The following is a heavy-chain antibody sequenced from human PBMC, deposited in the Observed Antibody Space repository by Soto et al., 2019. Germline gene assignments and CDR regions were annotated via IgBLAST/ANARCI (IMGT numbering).Heavy chain of an antibody. CDR1: GFSLSTYAMG. CDR3: VHTSGWQHTT. J-gene: IGHJ5*02. Sequence: QITLKESGPTLVKPTQTLTLSCTFSGFSLSTYAMGVAWIRQPPGKALEWLALVYWNDDNRYSPSLQSRLTITKDNSKNQVILTMLNMGHADTATYYCVHTSGWQHTTWGQGTLVTVSS. CDR2: VYWNDDN. V-gene: IGHV2-5*01. D-gene: IGHD1-1*01.